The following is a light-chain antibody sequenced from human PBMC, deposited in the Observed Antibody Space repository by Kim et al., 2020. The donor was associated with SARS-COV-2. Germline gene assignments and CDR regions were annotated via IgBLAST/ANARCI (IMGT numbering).Light chain of an antibody. CDR1: QSVSSSY. CDR3: QQDYNLPPT. Sequence: PGERVTLSCRASQSVSSSYLTWYQQKPGQAPRLLIYGASTRATGIPARFSGSGSGTDFTLTISSLQPEDFAVYYCQQDYNLPPTFGQGTKV. V-gene: IGKV3D-7*01. J-gene: IGKJ1*01. CDR2: GAS.